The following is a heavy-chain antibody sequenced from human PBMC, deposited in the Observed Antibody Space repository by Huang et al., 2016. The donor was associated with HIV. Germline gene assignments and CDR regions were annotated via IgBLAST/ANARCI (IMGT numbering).Heavy chain of an antibody. D-gene: IGHD3-10*01. J-gene: IGHJ4*02. CDR1: GGAFRGSS. V-gene: IGHV4-34*02. CDR2: INHNGTF. Sequence: QVQLKQWGAGLLKPSETLSLTCAVYGGAFRGSSWTWIRPFPEQGLEWIGDINHNGTFMYNPSLSARVTMSTDTSKNHFSLHLTSVTAADTALYYCARGFNYYASDNLGVYYFDSWGLGTLVTVSP. CDR3: ARGFNYYASDNLGVYYFDS.